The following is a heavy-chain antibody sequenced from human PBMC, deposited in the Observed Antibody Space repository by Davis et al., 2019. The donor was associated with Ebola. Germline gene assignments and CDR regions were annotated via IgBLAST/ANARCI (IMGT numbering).Heavy chain of an antibody. CDR2: ISWNSGSI. Sequence: SLKISCAASGFTFDDYAMHWVRQAPGKGLEWVSGISWNSGSIGYADSVKGRFTISRDNAKNSLYLQMNSLRAEDTALYYCAKDANGDLDYWGQGTLVTVSS. V-gene: IGHV3-9*01. CDR3: AKDANGDLDY. CDR1: GFTFDDYA. D-gene: IGHD4-17*01. J-gene: IGHJ4*02.